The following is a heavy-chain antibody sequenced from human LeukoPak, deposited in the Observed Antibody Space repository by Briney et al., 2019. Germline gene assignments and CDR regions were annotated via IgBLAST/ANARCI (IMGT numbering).Heavy chain of an antibody. V-gene: IGHV3-74*01. J-gene: IGHJ4*02. CDR2: INSDGSST. CDR1: GLTFSSYW. CDR3: ARDRIRGDY. D-gene: IGHD1-14*01. Sequence: GGSLRLSCAASGLTFSSYWLHWVREGAGQLLVWVSRINSDGSSTSYADSVKGRFTISRDNAKNTLYLQMNSLRAEDTAVYYCARDRIRGDYWGQGTLVTVSS.